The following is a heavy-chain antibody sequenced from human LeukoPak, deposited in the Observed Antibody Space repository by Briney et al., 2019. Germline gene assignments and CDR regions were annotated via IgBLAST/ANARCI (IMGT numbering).Heavy chain of an antibody. J-gene: IGHJ4*02. D-gene: IGHD6-13*01. CDR3: ARLGSSWNNFDY. Sequence: GGSLRLSCGASGFTFRSYEMNWVRQAPGKGLEWGSYISSSGSAIDYADSVQGRFTISRDNAKSSLYLQMNSLKAEDTGVYYCARLGSSWNNFDYWGQGTLVTVSS. CDR1: GFTFRSYE. V-gene: IGHV3-48*03. CDR2: ISSSGSAI.